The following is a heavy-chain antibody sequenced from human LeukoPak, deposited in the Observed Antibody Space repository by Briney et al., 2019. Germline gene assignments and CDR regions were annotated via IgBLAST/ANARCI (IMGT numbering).Heavy chain of an antibody. V-gene: IGHV7-4-1*02. D-gene: IGHD5-18*01. J-gene: IGHJ4*02. CDR1: GYTFTSNA. CDR2: INTNTGNP. CDR3: ARGYRYASPSEGYYFDY. Sequence: ASVKVSCKASGYTFTSNAINWVRQAPGQGLEWMGWINTNTGNPTYAQGFTGRFVFSLDTSVSTAYLQISSLKAEDTAVYYCARGYRYASPSEGYYFDYWGQGTLVTVSS.